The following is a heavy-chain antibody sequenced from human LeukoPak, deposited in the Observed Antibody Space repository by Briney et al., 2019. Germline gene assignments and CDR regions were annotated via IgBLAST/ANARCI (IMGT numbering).Heavy chain of an antibody. CDR3: ATAQLAAGTSGGGIDY. V-gene: IGHV1-8*01. D-gene: IGHD6-13*01. CDR1: GYTFTSYD. CDR2: MNPNSGNT. J-gene: IGHJ4*02. Sequence: ASVKVSCKASGYTFTSYDINLVRQATGQGLEWKGWMNPNSGNTGYAQKFQVRVTMTRNTSISTAYMELSSLRYEATAVYYCATAQLAAGTSGGGIDYWGQGTLVTVSS.